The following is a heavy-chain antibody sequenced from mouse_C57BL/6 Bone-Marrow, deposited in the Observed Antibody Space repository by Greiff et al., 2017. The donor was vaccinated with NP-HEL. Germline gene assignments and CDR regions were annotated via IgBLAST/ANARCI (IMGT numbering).Heavy chain of an antibody. CDR3: ARDDGYFYWYFDV. J-gene: IGHJ1*03. CDR2: IYPSDSET. CDR1: GYTFTSYW. Sequence: QVQLKQPGAELVRPGSSVKLSCKASGYTFTSYWMDWVKQRPGQGLEWIGNIYPSDSETHYNQKFKDKATLTVDKSSSTAYMQLSSLTSEDSAVYYCARDDGYFYWYFDVWGTGTTVTVSS. D-gene: IGHD2-3*01. V-gene: IGHV1-61*01.